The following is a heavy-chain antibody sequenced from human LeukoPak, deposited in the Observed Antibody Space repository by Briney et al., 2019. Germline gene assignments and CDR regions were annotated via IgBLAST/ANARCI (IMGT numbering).Heavy chain of an antibody. CDR1: GFTFSGCA. Sequence: GGSLRLSCAASGFTFSGCAMSWVRQAPGKGLEWVSSISSSSSYIYYADSVKGRFTISRDNAKNSLYLQMNSLGAEDTAVYYCARDAFIAAAGNWGQGTLVTVSS. D-gene: IGHD6-13*01. CDR2: ISSSSSYI. V-gene: IGHV3-21*01. CDR3: ARDAFIAAAGN. J-gene: IGHJ4*02.